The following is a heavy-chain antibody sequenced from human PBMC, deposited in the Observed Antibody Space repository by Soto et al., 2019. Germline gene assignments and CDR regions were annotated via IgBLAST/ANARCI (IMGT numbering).Heavy chain of an antibody. CDR3: ARDSTVVTNDY. Sequence: EVQLVESGGGLVQPGGSLRLSCAASGFTVSSNYMTWVRQAPGKGLEWVSVIYSGGSTYYADSVKGRFTISRDNSKNTRYLQMNSLRVEDTAVYYCARDSTVVTNDYWGQGTLVTVSS. V-gene: IGHV3-66*01. CDR2: IYSGGST. D-gene: IGHD3-22*01. J-gene: IGHJ4*02. CDR1: GFTVSSNY.